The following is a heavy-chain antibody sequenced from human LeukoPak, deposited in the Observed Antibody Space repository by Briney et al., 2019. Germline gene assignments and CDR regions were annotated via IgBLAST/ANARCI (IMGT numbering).Heavy chain of an antibody. CDR1: GGSFSGYY. D-gene: IGHD2-21*02. V-gene: IGHV4-34*01. CDR2: INHSGST. Sequence: PSETLSLTCAVYGGSFSGYYWSWIRQPPGKGLEWIGEINHSGSTNYNPSLKSRVTISVDTSKNQFSLKLSSVTAADTAVYYCARGAYCGGDCYSPNLDDAFDIWGQGTMVTVSS. CDR3: ARGAYCGGDCYSPNLDDAFDI. J-gene: IGHJ3*02.